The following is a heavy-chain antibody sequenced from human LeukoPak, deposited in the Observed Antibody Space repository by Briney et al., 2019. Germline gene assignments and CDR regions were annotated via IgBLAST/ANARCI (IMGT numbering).Heavy chain of an antibody. V-gene: IGHV4-59*08. CDR3: ARSLGYSYGYLGY. CDR1: GGSISTYY. CDR2: IYHSGST. J-gene: IGHJ4*02. Sequence: PSETLSLTCTVSGGSISTYYWSWIRQPPGKGLEWIGSIYHSGSTYYNPSLKSRVTISVDTSKNQFSLKLSSVTAADTAVYYCARSLGYSYGYLGYWGQGTLVTVSS. D-gene: IGHD5-18*01.